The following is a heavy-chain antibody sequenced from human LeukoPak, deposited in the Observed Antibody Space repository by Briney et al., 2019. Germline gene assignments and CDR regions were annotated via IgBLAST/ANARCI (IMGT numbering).Heavy chain of an antibody. CDR1: VGSISSYY. CDR2: INHSGST. V-gene: IGHV4-34*01. J-gene: IGHJ5*02. Sequence: SETLSLTCTVSVGSISSYYWSWIRQPPGKGLEWIGEINHSGSTNYNPSLKMRVTISVDTSKNQFSLKLSPETAAETAVYYCARGSAFDPWGQGTLVTVSS. CDR3: ARGSAFDP.